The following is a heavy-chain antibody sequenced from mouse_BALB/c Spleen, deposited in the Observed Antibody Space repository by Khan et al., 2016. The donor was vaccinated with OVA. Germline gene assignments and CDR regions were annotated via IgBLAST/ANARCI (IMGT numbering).Heavy chain of an antibody. CDR3: TRRKWDVDGFAY. J-gene: IGHJ3*01. V-gene: IGHV1-5*01. Sequence: VQLQQSGTVLARPGASVKMSCKASGYTFTSYWMHWVKQRPGQGLEWIGDIYPGNTDTNYNQKFKGKAKLTAVTSTSTAYMELYSLTNEDSAVYDCTRRKWDVDGFAYGGQGTMVTVAA. CDR2: IYPGNTDT. CDR1: GYTFTSYW. D-gene: IGHD4-1*01.